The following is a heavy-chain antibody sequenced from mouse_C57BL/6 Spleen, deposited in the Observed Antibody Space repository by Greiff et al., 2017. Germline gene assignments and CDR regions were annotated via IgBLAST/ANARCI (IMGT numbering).Heavy chain of an antibody. D-gene: IGHD1-1*01. CDR1: GYTFTDYY. Sequence: EVQLQQSGPELVKPGASVKISCKASGYTFTDYYMNWVKQSHGKSLEWIGDINPNNGGTSYNQKFKGKATLTVDKSSSTAYMELRSLTSEDSAVYYCARRGYYGSRDYAMDYWGQGTSVTVSS. J-gene: IGHJ4*01. CDR2: INPNNGGT. CDR3: ARRGYYGSRDYAMDY. V-gene: IGHV1-26*01.